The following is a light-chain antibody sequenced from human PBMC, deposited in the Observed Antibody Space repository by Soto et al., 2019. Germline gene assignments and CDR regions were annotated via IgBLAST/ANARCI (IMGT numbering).Light chain of an antibody. CDR1: QDISNY. J-gene: IGKJ4*01. Sequence: EIQMTQSPSSLSASVGDRFTITCHASQDISNYLNWYQQKPGKAPKLLIYDASNLETGVPSRFSGSGSGTDFTFTISSLQPEDIATYYCQQYDNHPLTFGGGTKVDIK. CDR2: DAS. V-gene: IGKV1-33*01. CDR3: QQYDNHPLT.